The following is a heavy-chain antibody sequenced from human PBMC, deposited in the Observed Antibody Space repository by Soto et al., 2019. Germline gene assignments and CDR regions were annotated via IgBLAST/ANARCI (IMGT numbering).Heavy chain of an antibody. J-gene: IGHJ3*02. CDR3: ARDGPTQYYDTSTYYDHDAFDI. V-gene: IGHV3-30-3*01. CDR1: GFTFSTYV. Sequence: SLRLSCAASGFTFSTYVMHWVRQAPGKGLEWVSLISYDGSNKYYSDSVKGRFTIFRDNSKNTLYLQMNSLRPEYTAVYFCARDGPTQYYDTSTYYDHDAFDIWGHGT. D-gene: IGHD3-22*01. CDR2: ISYDGSNK.